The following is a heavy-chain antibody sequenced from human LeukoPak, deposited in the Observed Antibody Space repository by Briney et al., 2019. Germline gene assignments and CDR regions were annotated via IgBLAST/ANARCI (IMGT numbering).Heavy chain of an antibody. D-gene: IGHD6-19*01. CDR2: ITKSSINK. CDR1: GFTFSSYT. J-gene: IGHJ4*02. Sequence: GGSLRLSCAASGFTFSSYTMNWVRQAPGKGLEWVSSITKSSINKYYADSVKGRFTISRDNAKNSLYLQMNSLRGEVTALYFCARRGAVAGTADYWGQGTLVTVSS. V-gene: IGHV3-21*01. CDR3: ARRGAVAGTADY.